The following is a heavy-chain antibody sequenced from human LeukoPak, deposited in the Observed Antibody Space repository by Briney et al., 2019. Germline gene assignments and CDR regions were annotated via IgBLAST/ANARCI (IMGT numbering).Heavy chain of an antibody. CDR1: GGSISSCRYY. J-gene: IGHJ6*03. V-gene: IGHV4-61*02. Sequence: KPSETLSLTCPVSGGSISSCRYYWSWIPPPAGKGLEWIGRIYTSGSTNYNTSLKSRVTISVDTSKNQFSLKLSSVTAADTAVYYCARAHIVVVTADYYYYMDVWGKGTTVTISS. CDR2: IYTSGST. CDR3: ARAHIVVVTADYYYYMDV. D-gene: IGHD2-21*02.